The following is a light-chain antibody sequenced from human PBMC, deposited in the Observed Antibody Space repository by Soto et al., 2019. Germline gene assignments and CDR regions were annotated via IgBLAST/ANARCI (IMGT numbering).Light chain of an antibody. J-gene: IGLJ1*01. V-gene: IGLV2-8*01. Sequence: QSALTQPPSASGSPGRSVTISCTGTSSDVGGYSYVSWYQQHPGKAPKLMIYEVTKRPSGVPDRFSGSRSGNTASLIVSGLQAEDEADYYCSSYVGIGNSLVLGAGTKLTVL. CDR2: EVT. CDR3: SSYVGIGNSLV. CDR1: SSDVGGYSY.